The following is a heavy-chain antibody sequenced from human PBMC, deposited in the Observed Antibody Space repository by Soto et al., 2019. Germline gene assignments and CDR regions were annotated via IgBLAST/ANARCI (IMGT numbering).Heavy chain of an antibody. J-gene: IGHJ6*02. CDR2: ISYDGSNK. D-gene: IGHD2-15*01. V-gene: IGHV3-30-3*01. CDR1: GFTFSSYA. CDR3: ARDIVVVVAARTYYYGMDV. Sequence: QVQLVESGGGVVQPGRSLRLSCAASGFTFSSYAMHWVRQAPGKGLEWVAVISYDGSNKYYADSVKGRFTISRDNSKNTLYLQMNSLRAEDTAVYYCARDIVVVVAARTYYYGMDVWGQGTTVTVSS.